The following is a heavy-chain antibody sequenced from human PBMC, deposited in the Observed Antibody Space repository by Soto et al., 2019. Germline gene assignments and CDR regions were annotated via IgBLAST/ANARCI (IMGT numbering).Heavy chain of an antibody. Sequence: GGSLRLSCAASGFTFSSYDMHWVRQATGKGLEWVSAIGTAGDTYYPGSVKGRFTISRENAKNSLYLQMNSLRAGDTAVDYCARGYCSGGSCFPPPHYYYYYYMDVWGKGTTVTVSS. CDR3: ARGYCSGGSCFPPPHYYYYYYMDV. J-gene: IGHJ6*03. CDR2: IGTAGDT. CDR1: GFTFSSYD. V-gene: IGHV3-13*01. D-gene: IGHD2-15*01.